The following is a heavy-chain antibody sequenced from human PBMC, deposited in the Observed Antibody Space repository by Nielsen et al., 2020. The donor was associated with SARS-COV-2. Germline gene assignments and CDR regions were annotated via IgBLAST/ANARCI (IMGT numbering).Heavy chain of an antibody. D-gene: IGHD3-22*01. CDR2: INPDESKT. V-gene: IGHV3-74*03. Sequence: GGSLRLSCAASGFTFRNYGMNWVRQAPGQGLVWVSHINPDESKTTYADSVKGRFTISRDNAKNTLYLQMNSLRAEDTAVYYCARLWDDGYYFDTGPYDYWGQGTLVTVSS. J-gene: IGHJ4*02. CDR1: GFTFRNYG. CDR3: ARLWDDGYYFDTGPYDY.